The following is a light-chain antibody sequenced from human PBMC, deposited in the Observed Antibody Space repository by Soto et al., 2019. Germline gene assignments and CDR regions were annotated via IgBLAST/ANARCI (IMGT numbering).Light chain of an antibody. CDR2: GAS. CDR3: QQYNNWPPIT. CDR1: QSVSSN. Sequence: EIVMTQSPATLSVSPGERATLSCRASQSVSSNLAWYQQKPGQDPRHLIYGASTRATGIPARLSGSGSGTAYFLTISSLQSEDFAVYYCQQYNNWPPITFGQGTRLEMK. V-gene: IGKV3-15*01. J-gene: IGKJ5*01.